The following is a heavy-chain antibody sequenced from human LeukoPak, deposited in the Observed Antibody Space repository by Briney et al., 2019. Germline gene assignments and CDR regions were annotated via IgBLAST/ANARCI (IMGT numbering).Heavy chain of an antibody. J-gene: IGHJ4*02. CDR2: IIPILGIA. CDR1: GGTFSSYA. CDR3: ATSRSYYYDSSGYSGEDY. D-gene: IGHD3-22*01. Sequence: GASVKVSCKASGGTFSSYAISWVRQAPGQGLEWMGRIIPILGIANYAQKFQGRVTITADKSTSTAYMELSSLRSEDTAVYYCATSRSYYYDSSGYSGEDYWGQGTLVTVSS. V-gene: IGHV1-69*04.